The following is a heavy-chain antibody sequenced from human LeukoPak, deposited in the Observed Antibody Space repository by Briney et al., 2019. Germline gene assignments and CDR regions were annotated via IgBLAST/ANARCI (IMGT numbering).Heavy chain of an antibody. CDR2: MNADSGNT. D-gene: IGHD2-15*01. CDR3: ARAPPYCSGGSCYPHNWFDP. Sequence: ASVKVSCKASGYIFTSYDINWVRQATGQGLEWMGWMNADSGNTGYALKFQGRVSLTRNTSISTAYMELSSLRSGDTAVYYCARAPPYCSGGSCYPHNWFDPWGQGTLVTVSS. CDR1: GYIFTSYD. J-gene: IGHJ5*02. V-gene: IGHV1-8*02.